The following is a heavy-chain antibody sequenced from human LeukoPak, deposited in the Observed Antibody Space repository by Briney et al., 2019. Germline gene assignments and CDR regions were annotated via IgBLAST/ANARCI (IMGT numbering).Heavy chain of an antibody. V-gene: IGHV4-34*01. J-gene: IGHJ4*02. CDR1: GGSISSYY. CDR3: ARGQRITMTD. D-gene: IGHD3-22*01. CDR2: INHSGST. Sequence: SETLSLTCTVSGGSISSYYWSWIRQPAGKGLEWIGEINHSGSTNYNPSLKSRVAISVDTSRNQFSLRLSSVTAADTAVYYCARGQRITMTDWGQGTLVTVSS.